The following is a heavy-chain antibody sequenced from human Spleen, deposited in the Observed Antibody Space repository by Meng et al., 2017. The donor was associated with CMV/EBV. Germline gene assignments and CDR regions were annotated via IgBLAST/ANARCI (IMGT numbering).Heavy chain of an antibody. CDR2: ISSSGSTI. CDR1: GFSFSSYA. V-gene: IGHV3-48*03. Sequence: GESLKISCAASGFSFSSYAMNWVRQAPGKGLEWVSYISSSGSTIYYADSVKGRFTISRDNAKNSLYLQMNSLRAEDTAVYYCARVGAGYSGYDSPGSLDYWGQGTLVTVSS. CDR3: ARVGAGYSGYDSPGSLDY. J-gene: IGHJ4*02. D-gene: IGHD5-12*01.